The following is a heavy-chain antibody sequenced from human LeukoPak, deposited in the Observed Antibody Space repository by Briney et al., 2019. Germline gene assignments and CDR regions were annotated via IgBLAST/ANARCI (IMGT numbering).Heavy chain of an antibody. D-gene: IGHD4-17*01. CDR3: ARDAGDFYYFDY. J-gene: IGHJ4*02. Sequence: GGSLRLSCAASGFTFSSYGMHWFRQAPGKGLEGVAVIWYDGSNKYYADSVKGRFTISRDNSKNTLYLQMNSLRAEDTAVYYCARDAGDFYYFDYWGQGTLVTVSS. V-gene: IGHV3-33*01. CDR1: GFTFSSYG. CDR2: IWYDGSNK.